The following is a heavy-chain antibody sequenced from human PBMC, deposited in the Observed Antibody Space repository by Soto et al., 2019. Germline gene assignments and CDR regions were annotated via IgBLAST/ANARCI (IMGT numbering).Heavy chain of an antibody. CDR3: ARVLLTHIIQLFPQKDYYYYGMDV. J-gene: IGHJ6*01. V-gene: IGHV1-69*01. CDR2: IIPIFGTA. CDR1: GGTFSSYA. Sequence: QVQLVQSGAEVKKPGSSVKVSCKASGGTFSSYAISWVRQAPGQGLEWMGGIIPIFGTANYAQKFQGRVTLTAYESTSTADMGLSSLRSEDPAVYYCARVLLTHIIQLFPQKDYYYYGMDVWGQGTTVTVSS. D-gene: IGHD5-18*01.